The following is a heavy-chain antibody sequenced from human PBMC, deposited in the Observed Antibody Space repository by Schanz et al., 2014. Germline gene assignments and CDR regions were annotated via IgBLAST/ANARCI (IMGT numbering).Heavy chain of an antibody. CDR3: AREYASTWFESNVMAGRIDN. CDR1: GFIFTSYS. V-gene: IGHV3-21*01. D-gene: IGHD2-8*01. Sequence: EVQLVESGGGLVKSGGSLRLSCATSGFIFTSYSMHWVRQAPGKGLEWVSSISSSSNYYYYADSVKGRFTISRAAAKDSLFLQMTSLRADDTAVYFCAREYASTWFESNVMAGRIDNWGQGTLVTVSS. J-gene: IGHJ4*02. CDR2: ISSSSNYY.